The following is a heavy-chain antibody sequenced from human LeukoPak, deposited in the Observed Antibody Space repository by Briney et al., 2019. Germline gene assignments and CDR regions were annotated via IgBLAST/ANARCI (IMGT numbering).Heavy chain of an antibody. CDR1: GGSFSGYY. V-gene: IGHV4-34*01. Sequence: PSETLSLTCAVYGGSFSGYYWSWIRQPPGKGLEWIGEINHSGSTNYNPSLKSRVTISVDTSKNQFSLKLSSVTAADTAVYYCARGLHTYFYDSSGYCDYFDNWGQGTLVTVSS. J-gene: IGHJ4*02. CDR3: ARGLHTYFYDSSGYCDYFDN. D-gene: IGHD3-22*01. CDR2: INHSGST.